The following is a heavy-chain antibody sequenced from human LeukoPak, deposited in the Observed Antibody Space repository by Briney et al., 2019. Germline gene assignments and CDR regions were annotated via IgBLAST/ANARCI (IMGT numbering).Heavy chain of an antibody. D-gene: IGHD1-26*01. CDR1: GFTYSSYW. Sequence: GGSLRLSCAASGFTYSSYWMHWVRQAPGKGLVWVSRINSDGSSTSYADSVKGRFTISRDNAKNTLYLQVNSLRAEDTAVYYCARGRYSGSYLDYWGQGTLVTVSS. V-gene: IGHV3-74*01. CDR2: INSDGSST. J-gene: IGHJ4*02. CDR3: ARGRYSGSYLDY.